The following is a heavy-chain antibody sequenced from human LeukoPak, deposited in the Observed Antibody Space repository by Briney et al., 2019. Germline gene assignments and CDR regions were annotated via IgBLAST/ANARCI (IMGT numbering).Heavy chain of an antibody. CDR2: INHSGST. D-gene: IGHD3-22*01. V-gene: IGHV4-34*01. J-gene: IGHJ4*02. Sequence: SETLSLTCAVYGGSFSGYYWSWIRQPPGKGLEWIGEINHSGSTNYNPSLKSRVTISVDTSKNQFSLKLSFVTAADTAVYYCARGCYDSSGYYYFDYWGQGTLVTVSS. CDR3: ARGCYDSSGYYYFDY. CDR1: GGSFSGYY.